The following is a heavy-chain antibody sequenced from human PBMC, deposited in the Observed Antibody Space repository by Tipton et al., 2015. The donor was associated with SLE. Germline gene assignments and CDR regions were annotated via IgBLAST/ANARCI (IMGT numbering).Heavy chain of an antibody. CDR2: IRSKAYGGTT. V-gene: IGHV3-49*03. D-gene: IGHD6-13*01. J-gene: IGHJ3*02. CDR3: TRATAGAGAAFDI. Sequence: SLRLSYTASGFTFGDYAMSWFRQAPGKGLEWVGFIRSKAYGGTTEYAASVKGRFTISRDDSKSIAYLQMNSLKTEDTAVYYCTRATAGAGAAFDIWGQGTMVTVSS. CDR1: GFTFGDYA.